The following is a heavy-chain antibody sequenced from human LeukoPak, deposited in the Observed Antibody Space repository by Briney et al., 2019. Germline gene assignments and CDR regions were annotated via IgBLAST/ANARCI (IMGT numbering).Heavy chain of an antibody. J-gene: IGHJ4*02. CDR2: INPRWWST. V-gene: IGHV1-46*01. CDR1: GYTFTSYY. Sequence: GASVKVSCKASGYTFTSYYMHWVRQAPRQGLDWMGIINPRWWSTSYAQKFQGRVTMTRDMSTSTVYMDQSSLRSEDTAAYYCAGGTIFSALDYWGQGTLVTVSS. CDR3: AGGTIFSALDY. D-gene: IGHD3-9*01.